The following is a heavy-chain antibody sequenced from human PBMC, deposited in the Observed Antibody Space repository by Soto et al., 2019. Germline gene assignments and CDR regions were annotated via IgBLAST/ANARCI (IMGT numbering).Heavy chain of an antibody. V-gene: IGHV3-48*03. Sequence: EVQLVESGGGLVQPGGALRLSCAASGFTFSNYEMNWVRQAPGKGLEWISYISSSGTTIYYADSVKGRFTISRDNAKNSLYLQMNSLRAEDTAVYYCARIYNWNDYWGQGTLVTVSS. D-gene: IGHD1-20*01. J-gene: IGHJ4*02. CDR3: ARIYNWNDY. CDR1: GFTFSNYE. CDR2: ISSSGTTI.